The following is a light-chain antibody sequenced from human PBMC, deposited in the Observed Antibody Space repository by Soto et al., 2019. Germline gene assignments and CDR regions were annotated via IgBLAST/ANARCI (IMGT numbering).Light chain of an antibody. J-gene: IGLJ1*01. Sequence: QSALTQPASVSASPGQSITISCTGSSSDVGSSKFVSWYQQHPGKAPKLMIYEGSKRPSGVSNRFSGSKSGNTASLTISGLQAEDEADYYCSSYTSSISYVFGTGTKLTVL. CDR2: EGS. V-gene: IGLV2-14*02. CDR3: SSYTSSISYV. CDR1: SSDVGSSKF.